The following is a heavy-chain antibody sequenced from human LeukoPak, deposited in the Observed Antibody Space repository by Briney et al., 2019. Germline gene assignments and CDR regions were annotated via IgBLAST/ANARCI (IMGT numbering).Heavy chain of an antibody. Sequence: GGSQRLSCAASGFDFSSNWMHWVRHAPGQGLVWVSRIKGDGISTNYADSVKGRFTISRDIAKNTLYLQMNSLRAEDTGVYYCAKDHYWSIDYWGRGTLVTVSS. D-gene: IGHD3-3*01. CDR2: IKGDGIST. J-gene: IGHJ4*02. CDR3: AKDHYWSIDY. V-gene: IGHV3-74*01. CDR1: GFDFSSNW.